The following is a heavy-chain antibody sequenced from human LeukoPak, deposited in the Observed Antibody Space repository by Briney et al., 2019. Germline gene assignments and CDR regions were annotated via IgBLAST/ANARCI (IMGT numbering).Heavy chain of an antibody. D-gene: IGHD1-1*01. CDR2: INPNIGGT. CDR3: ARDRQGLTTGANNWFDP. Sequence: ASVKVSCKASGYTFTGYYMHWVREAPGQGLEWIGWINPNIGGTNYAHKFQGRVTMTRDTSISTAYMELSTLRSDDTAVYYCARDRQGLTTGANNWFDPWGQGTLVTVSS. CDR1: GYTFTGYY. V-gene: IGHV1-2*07. J-gene: IGHJ5*02.